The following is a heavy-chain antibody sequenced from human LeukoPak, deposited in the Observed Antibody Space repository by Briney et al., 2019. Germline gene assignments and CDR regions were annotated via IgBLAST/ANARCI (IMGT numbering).Heavy chain of an antibody. J-gene: IGHJ4*02. Sequence: GGSLRLSCAASGCTFSSYGMHWVRQAPGKGLEWVAVISYDGSNKYYADSVKGRFTISRDNSKYTLYLQMNSLRAEDTAVYYCANGAGAAGDYFDYWGQGTLVTVSS. CDR3: ANGAGAAGDYFDY. V-gene: IGHV3-30*18. CDR2: ISYDGSNK. D-gene: IGHD4/OR15-4a*01. CDR1: GCTFSSYG.